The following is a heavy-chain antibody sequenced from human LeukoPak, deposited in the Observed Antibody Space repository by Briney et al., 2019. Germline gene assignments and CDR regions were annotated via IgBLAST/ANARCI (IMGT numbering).Heavy chain of an antibody. CDR3: ARGRNTRWDFWIGYLN. CDR1: GGSFSGYY. J-gene: IGHJ4*02. V-gene: IGHV4-34*01. Sequence: PSETLSPTCAVYGGSFSGYYWSWIRQPPGRGLEWIGEINHSGSTNYNPSLKSRVNISVDTSKNQFSLKLSSVTAADTAVYYCARGRNTRWDFWIGYLNRGQGTLVTVSS. D-gene: IGHD3-3*01. CDR2: INHSGST.